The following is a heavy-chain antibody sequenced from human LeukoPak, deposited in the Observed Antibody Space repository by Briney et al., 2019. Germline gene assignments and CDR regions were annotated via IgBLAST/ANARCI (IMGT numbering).Heavy chain of an antibody. D-gene: IGHD4-11*01. CDR1: GYTFTRHG. J-gene: IGHJ4*02. Sequence: SVKVSCKTSGYTFTRHGISWLRQAPGQGLEWMGWIRPSNGDTKYAEKGQGRLSMTTDTYTTTAYMELRSLRSDDTAVYYCARDWPTVIADYWGQGTLVTVSS. CDR2: IRPSNGDT. CDR3: ARDWPTVIADY. V-gene: IGHV1-18*01.